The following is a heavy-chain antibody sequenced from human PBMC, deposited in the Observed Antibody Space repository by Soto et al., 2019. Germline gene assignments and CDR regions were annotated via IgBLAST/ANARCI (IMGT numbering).Heavy chain of an antibody. J-gene: IGHJ6*02. CDR1: GGSISSYY. CDR3: ARDPGMLSRPPYYYYGMDV. CDR2: IYTSGST. D-gene: IGHD2-8*01. Sequence: SETLSLTCTVSGGSISSYYWSWIRQPAGKGLEWIGRIYTSGSTNYNPSLKSRVTMSVDTSKNQFSLKLSSVTAADTAVYYCARDPGMLSRPPYYYYGMDVWGLGTTVTVSS. V-gene: IGHV4-4*07.